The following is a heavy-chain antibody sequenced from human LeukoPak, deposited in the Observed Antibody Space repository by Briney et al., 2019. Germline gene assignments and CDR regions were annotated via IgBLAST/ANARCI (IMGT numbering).Heavy chain of an antibody. J-gene: IGHJ4*02. D-gene: IGHD6-19*01. V-gene: IGHV4-4*08. CDR1: GGSISNNY. CDR2: IYNSGST. Sequence: SETLSLTCTVSGGSISNNYWSWIRQPPGKGLEWIGYIYNSGSTNYNPSLKSRVTISVDTSKNQFSLKLSSVTAADTAVYYCAGERGEEYSSGWYKRNYFDNWGQGIRVTVSS. CDR3: AGERGEEYSSGWYKRNYFDN.